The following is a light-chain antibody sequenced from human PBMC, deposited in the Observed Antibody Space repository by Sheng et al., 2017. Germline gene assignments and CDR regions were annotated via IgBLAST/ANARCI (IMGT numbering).Light chain of an antibody. J-gene: IGKJ2*01. Sequence: DIQMTQSPSSLSASVGDTVSITCRASQNINKWLAWYQQRPGRAPNLLIYKTSLLETGVPSRFSGSGSGTEFTLTISSLQPDDFATYFCQHYGIDSRTFGQGTKLEI. V-gene: IGKV1-5*01. CDR1: QNINKW. CDR3: QHYGIDSRT. CDR2: KTS.